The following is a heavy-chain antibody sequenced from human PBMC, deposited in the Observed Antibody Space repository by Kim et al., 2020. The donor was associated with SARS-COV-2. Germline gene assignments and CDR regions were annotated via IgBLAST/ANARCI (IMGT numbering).Heavy chain of an antibody. V-gene: IGHV3-23*01. D-gene: IGHD1-26*01. Sequence: DSVEGRLTISRDNSKNTLYLQMNSLRAEDTAVYYCAKDLELVGATKRDYWGQGTLVTVSS. J-gene: IGHJ4*02. CDR3: AKDLELVGATKRDY.